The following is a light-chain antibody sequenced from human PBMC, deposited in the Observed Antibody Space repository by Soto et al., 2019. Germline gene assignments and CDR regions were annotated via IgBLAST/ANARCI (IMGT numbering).Light chain of an antibody. CDR3: QQRNNWPPAT. CDR1: QSVGRH. J-gene: IGKJ4*01. CDR2: DAS. Sequence: EIVLPQSPATLSLSPGERATLSCRASQSVGRHLAWYQQKPGQAPRLLIYDASNRATGVPARFSGSGSGTDFTLSISSLEPEDFAVYYCQQRNNWPPATFGGGTKVEIK. V-gene: IGKV3-11*01.